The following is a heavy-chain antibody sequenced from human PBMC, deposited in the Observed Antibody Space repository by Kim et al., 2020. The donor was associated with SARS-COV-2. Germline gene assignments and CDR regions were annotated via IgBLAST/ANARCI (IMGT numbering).Heavy chain of an antibody. CDR2: ISFDGTNK. J-gene: IGHJ6*02. D-gene: IGHD4-17*01. V-gene: IGHV3-30-3*02. CDR3: AKPSSDYTYYYAVGL. Sequence: GGSLRLSCAVSGLTFSSYAFHWVRQAPGKGLEWVALISFDGTNKYYADSLKGRFTISRENSKNTVYLQMNRLTAQDSGVYYCAKPSSDYTYYYAVGLWGQDPAVTV. CDR1: GLTFSSYA.